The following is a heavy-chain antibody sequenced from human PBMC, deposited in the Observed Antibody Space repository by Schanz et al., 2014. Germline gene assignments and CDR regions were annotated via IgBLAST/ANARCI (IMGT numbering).Heavy chain of an antibody. J-gene: IGHJ4*02. CDR1: GYTFTGYY. CDR2: INPNSGTT. CDR3: ARDGVDAAAGGNY. V-gene: IGHV1-2*04. Sequence: QVHLVQSGAEVKKPGASVKVSCKASGYTFTGYYMHWVRQAPGQGLEWMGWINPNSGTTNYAQKFQGWVTMTRDTSISTAYMELSRLKSDDTAVYYCARDGVDAAAGGNYWGQGTLVTVSS. D-gene: IGHD6-13*01.